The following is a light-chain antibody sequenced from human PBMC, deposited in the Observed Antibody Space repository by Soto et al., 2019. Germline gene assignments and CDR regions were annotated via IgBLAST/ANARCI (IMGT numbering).Light chain of an antibody. V-gene: IGLV2-14*01. Sequence: QSVLTQPASVSGSPGQSITISCTGTSSDVGGYNYVSWYQQHPGKAPKLIIYDVSNRPSGVSNRFSGSKSGNTASLTISGLQAEDVADYYCSSYTSSSTYVCGTGTNFAVL. CDR3: SSYTSSSTYV. CDR1: SSDVGGYNY. CDR2: DVS. J-gene: IGLJ1*01.